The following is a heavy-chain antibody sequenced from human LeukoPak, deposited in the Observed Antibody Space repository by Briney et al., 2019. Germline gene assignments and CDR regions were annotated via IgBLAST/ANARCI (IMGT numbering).Heavy chain of an antibody. Sequence: SETLSLTCTVSGGSISSSSYYWGWIRQPPGKGLEWIGSIYYSGNTYYNPSLKSRVSISADTSKNQFSLRLSSVNAADTAVYYCASPGYTSGWSDFDYWAREPWSPSPQ. V-gene: IGHV4-39*01. D-gene: IGHD6-19*01. CDR3: ASPGYTSGWSDFDY. CDR2: IYYSGNT. CDR1: GGSISSSSYY. J-gene: IGHJ4*02.